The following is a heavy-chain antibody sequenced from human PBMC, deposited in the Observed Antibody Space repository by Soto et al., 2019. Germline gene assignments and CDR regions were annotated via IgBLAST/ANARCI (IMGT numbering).Heavy chain of an antibody. CDR2: ISGSGGRT. J-gene: IGHJ4*02. Sequence: TGGSLRLSCAVSRFTFSTYAMGWVRQAPGKGLEWVSNISGSGGRTYYADSVKGRFTISRDNSKNTLYLQMNSLRAEDTAVYYCAKIAEAVAGTVYGYWGQGTLVTVSS. CDR3: AKIAEAVAGTVYGY. V-gene: IGHV3-23*01. CDR1: RFTFSTYA. D-gene: IGHD6-19*01.